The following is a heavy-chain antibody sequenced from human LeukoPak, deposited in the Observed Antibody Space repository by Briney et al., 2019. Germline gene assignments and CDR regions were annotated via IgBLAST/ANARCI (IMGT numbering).Heavy chain of an antibody. CDR3: GRYYVMDV. V-gene: IGHV3-23*01. CDR2: ISDSGGST. CDR1: GFTFRSYA. J-gene: IGHJ6*02. Sequence: GGSLRLSCAASGFTFRSYAMQWVRQAPGKGLEWVSTISDSGGSTYYADSVKGRFTISRDNSKSTLYLQMNSLRAEDTAVYYCGRYYVMDVWGQGTSVTVSS.